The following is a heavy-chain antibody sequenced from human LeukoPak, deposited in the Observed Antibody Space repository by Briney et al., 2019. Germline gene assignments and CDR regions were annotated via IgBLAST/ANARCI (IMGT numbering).Heavy chain of an antibody. CDR2: INHSGST. Sequence: NPSETLSLTCAVYGGSFSGYYWSWIRQPPGKGLEWIGEINHSGSTNYNPSLKSRVTISVDTSKNQFSLKLSSVTAADTAVYYCARGNSGSPKYYFDYWGQGTLVTVSS. V-gene: IGHV4-34*01. D-gene: IGHD1-26*01. CDR3: ARGNSGSPKYYFDY. J-gene: IGHJ4*02. CDR1: GGSFSGYY.